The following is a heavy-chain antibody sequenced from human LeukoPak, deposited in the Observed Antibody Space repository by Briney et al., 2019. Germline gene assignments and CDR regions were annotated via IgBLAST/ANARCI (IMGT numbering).Heavy chain of an antibody. CDR2: ISGSGGST. J-gene: IGHJ4*02. D-gene: IGHD2-15*01. V-gene: IGHV3-23*01. CDR1: GFTFSSYA. Sequence: PGGSLRLSCAASGFTFSSYAMSWVRQAPGKGLEWVSAISGSGGSTYYADSVKGRFTISRDNSKNTLYLQMNSLRAEDTAVYYCAKDRAGYCGGGSCYSALDYWGQGTLVAVSS. CDR3: AKDRAGYCGGGSCYSALDY.